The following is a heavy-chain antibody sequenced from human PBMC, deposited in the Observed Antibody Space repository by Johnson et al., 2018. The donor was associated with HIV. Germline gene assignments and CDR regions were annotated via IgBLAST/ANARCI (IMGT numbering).Heavy chain of an antibody. V-gene: IGHV3-7*04. CDR2: IKEDGSEK. CDR1: GFIFSSNW. Sequence: VQLVESGGDLVQPGGSLRLSCVASGFIFSSNWMNWVRQAPGKGLEWVANIKEDGSEKYYVDSVRGRFTISRDNAKNLLYLQLNSLRAEATAVYYCARDPVANAFDILGQGTMVTVSS. J-gene: IGHJ3*02. D-gene: IGHD2-15*01. CDR3: ARDPVANAFDI.